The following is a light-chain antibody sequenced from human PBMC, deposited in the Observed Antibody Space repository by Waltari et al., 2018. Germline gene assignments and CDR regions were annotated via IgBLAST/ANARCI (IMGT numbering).Light chain of an antibody. CDR2: DVS. Sequence: QSALTQPASVSGSPGQSVTIPCTGVSSDGEEYKIASRFPQHPGKVPKLILFDVSNRPSDISNRFSGYKSGNTAYLTISRLQADDEADYYCTTYPDTNTPVVFGGGT. V-gene: IGLV2-14*03. CDR3: TTYPDTNTPVV. CDR1: SSDGEEYKI. J-gene: IGLJ2*01.